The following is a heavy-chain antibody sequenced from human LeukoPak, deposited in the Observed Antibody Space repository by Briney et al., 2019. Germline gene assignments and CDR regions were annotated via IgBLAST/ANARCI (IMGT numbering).Heavy chain of an antibody. J-gene: IGHJ4*02. D-gene: IGHD6-13*01. Sequence: GGSLRLSCAASGFTFGNYSMYWFRQAPGKGLEFISYITNNSDIRHYADSVKGRFIISRDNTNNTLYLEMSSLRPEDTAIYYCTRARAVAGAGSFFDKWGQGTLVTVS. CDR3: TRARAVAGAGSFFDK. CDR2: ITNNSDIR. CDR1: GFTFGNYS. V-gene: IGHV3-48*04.